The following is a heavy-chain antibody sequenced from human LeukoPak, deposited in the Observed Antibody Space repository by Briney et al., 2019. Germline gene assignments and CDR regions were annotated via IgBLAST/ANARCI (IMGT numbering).Heavy chain of an antibody. Sequence: PSETLSLTCNVSGDSISSSSYYWGWIRQPPGKGLEWIGEINHSGSTNYNPSLKSRVTISVDTSKNQFSLKLSSVTAADTAVYYCARGKDYYDSEVFPYWGQGTLVTVSS. V-gene: IGHV4-39*07. J-gene: IGHJ4*02. D-gene: IGHD3-22*01. CDR2: INHSGST. CDR3: ARGKDYYDSEVFPY. CDR1: GDSISSSSYY.